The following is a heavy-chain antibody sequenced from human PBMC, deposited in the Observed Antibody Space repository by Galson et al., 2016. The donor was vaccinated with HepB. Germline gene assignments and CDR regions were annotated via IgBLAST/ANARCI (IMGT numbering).Heavy chain of an antibody. CDR3: ARGGGLYLAPQFDY. J-gene: IGHJ4*02. D-gene: IGHD3-10*01. CDR2: IYYTGTT. CDR1: GGSIGSGAYS. Sequence: TLSLTCTVSGGSIGSGAYSWSWVRQHPGKGLEWIGYIYYTGTTSYNPSLKSRVTFSIDTSKNQFSLKLSSVTAADTAVFYCARGGGLYLAPQFDYWGQGILVTVSS. V-gene: IGHV4-31*03.